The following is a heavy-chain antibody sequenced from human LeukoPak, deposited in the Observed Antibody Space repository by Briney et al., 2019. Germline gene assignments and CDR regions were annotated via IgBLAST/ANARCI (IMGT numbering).Heavy chain of an antibody. CDR2: INSDGSST. D-gene: IGHD4-17*01. CDR3: ARGDDGDYVAAFDI. V-gene: IGHV3-74*01. Sequence: GGSLRLSCAASGFTFSSYWMHWVRQAPGKGLVWVSRINSDGSSTSYADSVKGRFTISRDNAKNTLYRQMTSLRAEDTAVYYCARGDDGDYVAAFDIWGQGTMVTVSS. J-gene: IGHJ3*02. CDR1: GFTFSSYW.